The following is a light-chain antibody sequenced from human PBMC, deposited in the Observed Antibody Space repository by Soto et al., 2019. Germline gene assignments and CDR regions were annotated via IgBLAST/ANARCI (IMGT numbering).Light chain of an antibody. J-gene: IGLJ2*01. CDR1: SRDIGAYNL. CDR2: EVR. V-gene: IGLV2-14*01. CDR3: SAYTSRSTMV. Sequence: QSALTQPASVSGSPGQSITISCSGTSRDIGAYNLVSWYQQPPGKAPKLLIYEVRNRPSGISYRFSGSKSGTTAFLTISSLLPEDEADYYCSAYTSRSTMVFGRGTMLTVL.